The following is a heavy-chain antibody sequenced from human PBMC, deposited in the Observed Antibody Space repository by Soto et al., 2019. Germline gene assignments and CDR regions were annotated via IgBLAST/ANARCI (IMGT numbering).Heavy chain of an antibody. D-gene: IGHD3-3*01. Sequence: VSVNVYCTASGYTFTGYYMHWVRQDPGQGLEWMGWINPNSGGTNYAQKFQGRVTMTRDTSISTAYMELSRLRSDDTAVYYCARVGPISIFGVVPASYGMDVWGQGTTVTV. CDR1: GYTFTGYY. J-gene: IGHJ6*02. V-gene: IGHV1-2*02. CDR2: INPNSGGT. CDR3: ARVGPISIFGVVPASYGMDV.